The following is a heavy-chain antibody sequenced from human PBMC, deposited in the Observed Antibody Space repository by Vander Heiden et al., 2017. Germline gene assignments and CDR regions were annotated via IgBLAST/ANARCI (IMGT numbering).Heavy chain of an antibody. Sequence: EVQLVESGGGLVQPGRSLRLSCAASGFTFEDYAMHWVRQAPGKGLEWVSGISWNSGSIGYADSVKGRFTISRDNAKNSLYLQMNSLRAEDTALYYCAKGLGSGFDYWGQGTLVTVSS. CDR3: AKGLGSGFDY. CDR1: GFTFEDYA. J-gene: IGHJ4*02. V-gene: IGHV3-9*01. D-gene: IGHD6-19*01. CDR2: ISWNSGSI.